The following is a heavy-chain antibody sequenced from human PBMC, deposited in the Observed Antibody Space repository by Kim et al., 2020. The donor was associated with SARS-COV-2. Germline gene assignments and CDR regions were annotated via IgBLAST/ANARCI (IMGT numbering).Heavy chain of an antibody. V-gene: IGHV3-74*01. D-gene: IGHD3-22*01. J-gene: IGHJ4*02. CDR3: ARRGSDSAGYYY. Sequence: DSGRGRFIISRDNAQNTVYLQMNSLSVEDTAIYYCARRGSDSAGYYYWGQGTQVTVSS.